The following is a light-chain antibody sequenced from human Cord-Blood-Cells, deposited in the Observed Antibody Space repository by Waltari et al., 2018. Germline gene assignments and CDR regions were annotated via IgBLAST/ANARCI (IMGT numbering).Light chain of an antibody. CDR1: QSVSSSY. J-gene: IGKJ2*01. CDR3: QQYGSSPPYT. Sequence: EIVLTQSPGTLSLSPGERATLSCRASQSVSSSYLAWYQQKPGQAPRLLIYGASSRATGIPDRFSGSGSGTDFTLTISRLEPEDFAVYYCQQYGSSPPYTF. CDR2: GAS. V-gene: IGKV3-20*01.